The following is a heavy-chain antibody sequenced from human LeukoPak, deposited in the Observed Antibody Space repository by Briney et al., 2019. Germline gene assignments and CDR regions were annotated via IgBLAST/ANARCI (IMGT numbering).Heavy chain of an antibody. V-gene: IGHV3-7*01. CDR3: ASLAAAGTGDY. CDR1: GFTFSSYW. D-gene: IGHD6-13*01. CDR2: IKQDGSEK. J-gene: IGHJ4*02. Sequence: GGSLRLSCAASGFTFSSYWMSWVRQAPGKGLEWVASIKQDGSEKYYVDSVKGRFTISRDNAKNSLYLQMNSLRAEDTAVYYCASLAAAGTGDYWGQGTLVTVSS.